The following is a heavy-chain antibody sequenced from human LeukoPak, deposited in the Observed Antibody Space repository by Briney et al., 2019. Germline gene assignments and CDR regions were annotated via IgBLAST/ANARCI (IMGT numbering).Heavy chain of an antibody. D-gene: IGHD3-9*01. J-gene: IGHJ4*02. Sequence: GGSLRLSCEASGFTFETSSMNWVRQAPGKGREWVSHVSYSSSVIFYSDSVKGRFTISRYNAKTSLYLQMDSLRADDTAIYYCAKAARETTGYPAFDSWGRGTLVTVSS. V-gene: IGHV3-48*01. CDR3: AKAARETTGYPAFDS. CDR1: GFTFETSS. CDR2: VSYSSSVI.